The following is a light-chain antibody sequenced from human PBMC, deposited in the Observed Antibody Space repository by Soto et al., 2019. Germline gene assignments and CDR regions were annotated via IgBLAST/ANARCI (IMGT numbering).Light chain of an antibody. CDR2: GGS. J-gene: IGKJ4*01. CDR1: ERVSSN. Sequence: IVISQSPATLSVSPGERGTHSCRASERVSSNLASYQRKRGQAPRLLIYGGSTRVSAITARFSGSGSGTEFTPPTSSLKSEDFSVYYCQQHNNWSPFTFGRGTKVDIK. V-gene: IGKV3-15*01. CDR3: QQHNNWSPFT.